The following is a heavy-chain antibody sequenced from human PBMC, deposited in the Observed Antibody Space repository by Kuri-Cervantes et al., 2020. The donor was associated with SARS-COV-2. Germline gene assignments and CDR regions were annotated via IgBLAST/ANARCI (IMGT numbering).Heavy chain of an antibody. J-gene: IGHJ3*02. D-gene: IGHD3-9*01. CDR1: GFTFSSYS. CDR3: ARDPGYDILTGYYFDAFDI. Sequence: GESLKISCAASGFTFSSYSMNWVRQAPGKGLEWVSYISSSSSTIYYADSVKGRFTISRDNAKNSLYLQMNSLRAEDTAVYYCARDPGYDILTGYYFDAFDIWGQGTRVTVSS. CDR2: ISSSSSTI. V-gene: IGHV3-48*01.